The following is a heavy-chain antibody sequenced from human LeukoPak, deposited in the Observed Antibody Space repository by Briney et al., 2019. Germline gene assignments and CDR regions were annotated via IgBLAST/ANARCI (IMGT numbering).Heavy chain of an antibody. CDR1: GDSITNYNYH. V-gene: IGHV4-39*07. Sequence: SETLSLTCTVSGDSITNYNYHWGWIRQPPGKGLEWIGRLYNTGSTDSTDSNPSLQSRVTISADTSMNQFSLRLTSVTAADTAVYYCARDFGAGSYRYGMDVWGQGTTVTVSS. CDR3: ARDFGAGSYRYGMDV. D-gene: IGHD3-10*01. CDR2: LYNTGSTDST. J-gene: IGHJ6*02.